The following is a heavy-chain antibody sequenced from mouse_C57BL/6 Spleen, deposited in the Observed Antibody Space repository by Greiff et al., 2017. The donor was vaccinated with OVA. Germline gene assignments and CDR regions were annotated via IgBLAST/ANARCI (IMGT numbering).Heavy chain of an antibody. CDR1: GYSITSGYY. J-gene: IGHJ2*01. Sequence: DVQLVESGPGLVKPSQSLSLTCSVTGYSITSGYYWNWIRQFPGNKLEWMGYISYDGSNNYNPSLKNRISITRDTSKNQFFLKLNSVTTEDTATYYCARRGFTTVVADYFDYWGQGTTLTVSS. CDR3: ARRGFTTVVADYFDY. D-gene: IGHD1-1*01. CDR2: ISYDGSN. V-gene: IGHV3-6*01.